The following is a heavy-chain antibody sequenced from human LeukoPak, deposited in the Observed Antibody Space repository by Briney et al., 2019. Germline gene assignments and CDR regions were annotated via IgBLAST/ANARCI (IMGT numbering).Heavy chain of an antibody. CDR1: GYTFTSYY. D-gene: IGHD4-23*01. CDR2: INPSGGST. CDR3: ARGAYGGTNWFDP. J-gene: IGHJ5*02. V-gene: IGHV1-46*01. Sequence: ASVKVSCKASGYTFTSYYLHWVRQAPGQGLEWMGIINPSGGSTSYAQKFQGRVTMTRDMSTSTVYMELRSLRSEDTAVYYCARGAYGGTNWFDPWGQGTLVTVSS.